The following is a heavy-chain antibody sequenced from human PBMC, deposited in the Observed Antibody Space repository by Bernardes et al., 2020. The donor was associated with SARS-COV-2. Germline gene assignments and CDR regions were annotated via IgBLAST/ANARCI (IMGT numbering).Heavy chain of an antibody. Sequence: ASVKVSCKASGYTFTGYYMHWVRQAPGQGLEWMGWINPNSGGTNYAQKFQGRVTMTRDTSISTAYMELNSLRAEDTAVYYCARDLMVGADVDYWGQGTLVTVSS. CDR1: GYTFTGYY. J-gene: IGHJ4*02. CDR3: ARDLMVGADVDY. CDR2: INPNSGGT. V-gene: IGHV1-2*02. D-gene: IGHD3-10*01.